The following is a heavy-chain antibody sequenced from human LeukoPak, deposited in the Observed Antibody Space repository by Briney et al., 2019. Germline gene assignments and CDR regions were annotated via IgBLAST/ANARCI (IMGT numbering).Heavy chain of an antibody. Sequence: GGSLRLSCAASGFTFSSYAMSWVRQAPGKGLEWVPAISGSGGSTYYADSVKGRFTISRDNSKNTLYLQMNSLRAEDTAVYYCAKLPQTYYDFWSGYFYFDYWGQGTLVTVSS. CDR1: GFTFSSYA. CDR2: ISGSGGST. CDR3: AKLPQTYYDFWSGYFYFDY. V-gene: IGHV3-23*01. J-gene: IGHJ4*02. D-gene: IGHD3-3*01.